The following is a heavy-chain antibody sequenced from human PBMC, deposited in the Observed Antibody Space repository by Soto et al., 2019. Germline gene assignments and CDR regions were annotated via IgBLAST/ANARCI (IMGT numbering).Heavy chain of an antibody. Sequence: TSETLSLTCTVSGGSISSYYWSWIRQPPGKGLEWIGYIYYSGSTNYNPSLKSRVTISVDTSKNQFSLKLSSVTAADTAVYYCARHGYCSGGSCYPDYWGQGTLVTVSS. J-gene: IGHJ4*02. CDR2: IYYSGST. V-gene: IGHV4-59*08. CDR1: GGSISSYY. CDR3: ARHGYCSGGSCYPDY. D-gene: IGHD2-15*01.